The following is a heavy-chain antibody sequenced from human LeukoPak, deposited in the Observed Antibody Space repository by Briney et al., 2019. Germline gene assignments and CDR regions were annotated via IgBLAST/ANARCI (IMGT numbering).Heavy chain of an antibody. D-gene: IGHD3-22*01. CDR1: GYTFTSYY. Sequence: ASVKVSCKASGYTFTSYYMHWVRQAPGQGLEWMGIINPSGGSTSYAQKSQGRVTMTRDTSTSTVHMELSSLRSEDTAVYYCAREALTYYYDSSGIDYFDYWGQGTLVTVSS. V-gene: IGHV1-46*01. CDR3: AREALTYYYDSSGIDYFDY. J-gene: IGHJ4*02. CDR2: INPSGGST.